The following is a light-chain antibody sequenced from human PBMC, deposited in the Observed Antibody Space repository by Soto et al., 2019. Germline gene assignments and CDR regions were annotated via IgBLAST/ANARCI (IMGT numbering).Light chain of an antibody. J-gene: IGLJ2*01. CDR3: CSYAGSYTGV. V-gene: IGLV2-11*01. CDR1: SSDVGGYNY. Sequence: QSVLTQPRSVSGSPGQSVTISCTGTSSDVGGYNYVSWYQQHPGKAPKLMIYDVTKRPSGVPYRFSGSKSGNTASLTISGLQAEDEADYYCCSYAGSYTGVFGGGTKVTVL. CDR2: DVT.